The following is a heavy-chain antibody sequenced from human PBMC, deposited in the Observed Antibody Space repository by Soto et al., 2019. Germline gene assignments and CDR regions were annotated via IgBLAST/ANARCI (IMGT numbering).Heavy chain of an antibody. V-gene: IGHV4-39*01. CDR2: IYYSGST. J-gene: IGHJ5*02. Sequence: QLQLQESGPGLVKPSETLSLTCTVSGGSISSSSYYWGWIRQPPGKGLEWIGSIYYSGSTYYNPSLKIRVTIPVDTSTNQFSLKLSSVTAADTAVYDSARHQSHSSSDVDPWGQGTLVTVSS. D-gene: IGHD6-13*01. CDR1: GGSISSSSYY. CDR3: ARHQSHSSSDVDP.